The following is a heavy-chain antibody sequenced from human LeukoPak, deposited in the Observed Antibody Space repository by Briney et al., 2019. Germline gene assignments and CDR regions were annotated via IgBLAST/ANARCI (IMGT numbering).Heavy chain of an antibody. CDR3: ARGGGYYYGSGSHPFDY. CDR2: IYYSGST. J-gene: IGHJ4*02. V-gene: IGHV4-31*03. CDR1: GGSISSGGYS. D-gene: IGHD3-10*01. Sequence: SETLSLTCTVSGGSISSGGYSWSWLRQHPGEGLEWVGYIYYSGSTYYNPSLKSRVTISLDTSKNQFSLNLSSVTAADTAVYYCARGGGYYYGSGSHPFDYWGQGILVTVSS.